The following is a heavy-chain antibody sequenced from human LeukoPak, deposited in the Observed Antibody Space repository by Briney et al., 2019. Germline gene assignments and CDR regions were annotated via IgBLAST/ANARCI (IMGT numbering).Heavy chain of an antibody. J-gene: IGHJ6*02. CDR1: GFTFTNST. V-gene: IGHV1-58*02. Sequence: SVKVSRKASGFTFTNSTMESVRQPRGQRLERIGWIVVGSGNTDYAQKFQERVTITRDMSTSPAYMELSTLSSEDTAVYYCAADSYSNYQSYGMDVWGQGTTVTVSS. CDR2: IVVGSGNT. D-gene: IGHD4-11*01. CDR3: AADSYSNYQSYGMDV.